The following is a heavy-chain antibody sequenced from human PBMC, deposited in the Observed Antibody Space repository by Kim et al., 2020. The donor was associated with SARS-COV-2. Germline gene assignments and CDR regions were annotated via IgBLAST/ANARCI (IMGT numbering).Heavy chain of an antibody. Sequence: ASVKVSCKASGYTFTSYGISWVRQAPGQGLEWMGWISAYNGNTNYAQKLQGRVTMTTDTSTSTAYMELRSLRSDDTAVYYCARSVGATDYYYYGMDVWGQGTTVTVSS. CDR3: ARSVGATDYYYYGMDV. CDR2: ISAYNGNT. V-gene: IGHV1-18*01. J-gene: IGHJ6*02. CDR1: GYTFTSYG. D-gene: IGHD1-26*01.